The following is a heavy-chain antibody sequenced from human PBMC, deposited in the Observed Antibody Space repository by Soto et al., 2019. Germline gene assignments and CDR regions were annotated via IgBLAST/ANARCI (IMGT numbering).Heavy chain of an antibody. CDR3: AGRQWELLLY. Sequence: EVQLVESGGGLVQPGGSLRLSCAASGFTVSNNYMNWVRQAPGKGLEWVSVIYSGGGTYYADSVKGRFTISRDNSKNTWSLQMNSLRAEDTAVYYCAGRQWELLLYWSQGTLVTVSS. CDR2: IYSGGGT. D-gene: IGHD1-26*01. CDR1: GFTVSNNY. J-gene: IGHJ4*02. V-gene: IGHV3-66*01.